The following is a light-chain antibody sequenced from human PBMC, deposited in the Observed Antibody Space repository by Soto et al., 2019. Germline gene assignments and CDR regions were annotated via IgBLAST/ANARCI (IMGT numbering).Light chain of an antibody. CDR3: QQYYSIPKT. CDR1: QSFLYDSNNKNY. V-gene: IGKV4-1*01. CDR2: WAS. Sequence: DIVMTQSPDSLAVSLGERATINCKSSQSFLYDSNNKNYLAWYQQKPGQPPKLLIYWASTRESGVPDRFSGTGSGTDFTLTISSLQAEDVAVYYCQQYYSIPKTFGHGTKVDIK. J-gene: IGKJ1*01.